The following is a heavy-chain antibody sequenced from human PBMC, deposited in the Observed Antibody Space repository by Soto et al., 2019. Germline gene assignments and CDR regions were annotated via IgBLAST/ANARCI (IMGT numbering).Heavy chain of an antibody. Sequence: PSETLSLTCTVSGGSISSYYWSWIRQPPGKGLEWIGYIYYSGSSNNNPSLKSRVTISVDTSKNQFSLKLSSVTAADTAVYYCARTRYCSSTTCDGWFDPWGQGTLVTVSS. CDR2: IYYSGSS. D-gene: IGHD2-2*01. J-gene: IGHJ5*02. CDR1: GGSISSYY. CDR3: ARTRYCSSTTCDGWFDP. V-gene: IGHV4-59*01.